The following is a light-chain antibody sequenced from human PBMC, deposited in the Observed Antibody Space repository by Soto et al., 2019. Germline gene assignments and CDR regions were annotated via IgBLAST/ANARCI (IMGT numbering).Light chain of an antibody. Sequence: DIQMTQSPSTLSASVGDRVTITCRASQSISAWLAWYQQKPGKAPNLLIYAVSNLESGVPSMISGSSCAAFSLITISSQHPDYVASYYCQQYNTPWTFGQGTKLEIK. J-gene: IGKJ1*01. CDR1: QSISAW. V-gene: IGKV1-5*01. CDR3: QQYNTPWT. CDR2: AVS.